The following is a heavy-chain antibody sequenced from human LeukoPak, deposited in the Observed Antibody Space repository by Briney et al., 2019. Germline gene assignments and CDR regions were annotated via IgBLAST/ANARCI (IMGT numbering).Heavy chain of an antibody. CDR1: GGSISSGDYS. CDR2: IYQNGNT. Sequence: PSETLSLTCAVSGGSISSGDYSWSWIRQPPGKGLEWIGYIYQNGNTYYNPSLKSRVTISVDRSKNQFSLNLSSVTAADTAVYYCGRGGIAAAASGIDYWGQGTLVAVSS. J-gene: IGHJ4*02. D-gene: IGHD6-13*01. CDR3: GRGGIAAAASGIDY. V-gene: IGHV4-30-2*01.